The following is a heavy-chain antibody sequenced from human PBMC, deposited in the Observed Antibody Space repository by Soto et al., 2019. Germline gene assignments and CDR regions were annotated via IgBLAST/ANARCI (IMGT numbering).Heavy chain of an antibody. CDR3: AKDRGRALYTGYVFFDY. CDR2: ISGSGGST. CDR1: GFTFSSYA. D-gene: IGHD5-12*01. Sequence: GGSLRLSCAASGFTFSSYAMSWVRQAPGKGLEWVSAISGSGGSTYYADSVKGRFTISRDNSKKTLYLQMNSLRAEDTAVYDCAKDRGRALYTGYVFFDYWGQGTLVTVSS. V-gene: IGHV3-23*01. J-gene: IGHJ4*02.